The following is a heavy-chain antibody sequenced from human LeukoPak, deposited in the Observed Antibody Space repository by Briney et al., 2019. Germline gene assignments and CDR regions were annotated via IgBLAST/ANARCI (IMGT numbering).Heavy chain of an antibody. J-gene: IGHJ4*02. D-gene: IGHD3-3*01. CDR2: IYGDGRT. CDR3: ARGRGLGVVSPYFDY. V-gene: IGHV3-53*01. Sequence: GGSLTLSCVVSGVTISNNYIIWGRHAPGNGLERVSVIYGDGRTSHSASVRGRFTISRDNSKNIVSLQMNNLRAEDTAVYYCARGRGLGVVSPYFDYWGQGTLVTVSS. CDR1: GVTISNNY.